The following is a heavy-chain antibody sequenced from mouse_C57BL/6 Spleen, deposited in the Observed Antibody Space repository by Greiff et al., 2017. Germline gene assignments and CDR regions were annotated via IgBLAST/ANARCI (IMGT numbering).Heavy chain of an antibody. D-gene: IGHD2-10*01. CDR2: IDPSDSYT. J-gene: IGHJ4*01. CDR1: GYTFTSYW. V-gene: IGHV1-59*01. CDR3: ARLLLFYYAMDY. Sequence: QVQLQQPGAELVRPGTSVKLSCKASGYTFTSYWMHWVKQRPGQGLEWIGVIDPSDSYTNYNQKFKGKATLTVDTSSSTAYMQLSSLTSEDSAVYYCARLLLFYYAMDYWGQGTSVTVSS.